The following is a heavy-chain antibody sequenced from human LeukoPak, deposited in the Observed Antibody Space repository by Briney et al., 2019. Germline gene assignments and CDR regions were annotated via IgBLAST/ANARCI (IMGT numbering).Heavy chain of an antibody. Sequence: LTGGSLRLSCAASGFIFSSYDFNWVRQAPGKGLEWVSYISSRSRTIYYADSVKGRFTISRDNAQKSLYLQINSLRGDDTALYYCVRGTRAFDVWGQGTMVTVSS. CDR1: GFIFSSYD. J-gene: IGHJ3*01. V-gene: IGHV3-48*04. CDR3: VRGTRAFDV. CDR2: ISSRSRTI.